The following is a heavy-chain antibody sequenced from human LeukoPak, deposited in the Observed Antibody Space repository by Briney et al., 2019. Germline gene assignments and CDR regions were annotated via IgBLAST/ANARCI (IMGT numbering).Heavy chain of an antibody. J-gene: IGHJ4*02. V-gene: IGHV3-33*06. D-gene: IGHD2/OR15-2a*01. CDR1: GFTFSGYG. CDR2: IWFDGSKK. Sequence: GSLRLSCAASGFTFSGYGMHWIRQAPGKGLEWVAVIWFDGSKKNYADSVKGRFTISRDNSKNTLYLQMNSLRVEDTAVYYCAKDYGNNEGHDNWGQGTLVTVSS. CDR3: AKDYGNNEGHDN.